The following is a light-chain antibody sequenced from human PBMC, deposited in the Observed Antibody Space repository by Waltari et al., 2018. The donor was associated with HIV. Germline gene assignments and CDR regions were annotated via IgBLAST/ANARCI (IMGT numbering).Light chain of an antibody. CDR3: AAWDGSLSGFWV. V-gene: IGLV1-47*01. J-gene: IGLJ3*02. CDR1: SSNIGSNY. CDR2: RNN. Sequence: QSVLTQPPSASGTPGQRVTISCSGSSSNIGSNYVYWYQQLPGTAPKLLIYRNNERRSGVPDRVSGSKSATSASLAISGLRSEDEADYYCAAWDGSLSGFWVFGGGTKLAVL.